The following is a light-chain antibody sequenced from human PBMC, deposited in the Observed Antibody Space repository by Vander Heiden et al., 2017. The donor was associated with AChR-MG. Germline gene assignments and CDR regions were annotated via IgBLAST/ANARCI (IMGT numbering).Light chain of an antibody. CDR1: RSSIGKNT. CDR2: DNN. Sequence: QSVLTQPPSASGTPGQRLTISCSGSRSSIGKNTVNWYQQVPGTDPKLFIYDNNQRPSGVTDRCSGSKSGTSASLAISGLQSEDEADYYCAAWDDSLNGEVFGGGTKVTVL. J-gene: IGLJ2*01. CDR3: AAWDDSLNGEV. V-gene: IGLV1-44*01.